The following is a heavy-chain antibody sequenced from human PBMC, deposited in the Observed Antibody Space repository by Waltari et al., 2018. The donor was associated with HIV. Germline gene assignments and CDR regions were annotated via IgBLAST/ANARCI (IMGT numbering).Heavy chain of an antibody. CDR1: GGSFSGYY. J-gene: IGHJ4*02. D-gene: IGHD3-10*01. CDR3: ARGRIGNFDY. V-gene: IGHV4-34*01. CDR2: INHSGST. Sequence: QVQLQQWGAGLLKPSATLSLTCAVYGGSFSGYYWSWIRQPPGKGLEWIGEINHSGSTNYNPSLKSRVTISVDTSKNQFSLKLSSVTAADTAVYYCARGRIGNFDYWGQGTLVTVSS.